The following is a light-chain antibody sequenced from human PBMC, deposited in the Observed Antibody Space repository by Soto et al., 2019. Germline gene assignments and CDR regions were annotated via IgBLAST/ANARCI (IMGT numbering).Light chain of an antibody. CDR1: QDINTY. J-gene: IGKJ4*01. CDR3: QHYDNLLLT. CDR2: DAS. V-gene: IGKV1-33*01. Sequence: DIQMTQSPSSLSASVGDRVTITCQARQDINTYLNWYQHKPGEAPKLLIYDASKLEIGVPSRFSGGGSGTDFTLTVTSLQPEDIATYFCQHYDNLLLTFGGGTKVELK.